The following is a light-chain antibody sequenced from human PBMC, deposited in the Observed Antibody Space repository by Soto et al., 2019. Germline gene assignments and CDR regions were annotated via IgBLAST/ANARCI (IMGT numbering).Light chain of an antibody. CDR3: VLYMGSGILV. J-gene: IGLJ2*01. Sequence: QTVVTQEPSCSVSPGGTVTLTFGLSSGSVPTSHYPSWYQQTPGQAPRTLIYSTNTRSSGVTDRLSGSILGNKAALTITGARADDESDYYCVLYMGSGILVFGGGTKLTVL. CDR1: SGSVPTSHY. V-gene: IGLV8-61*01. CDR2: STN.